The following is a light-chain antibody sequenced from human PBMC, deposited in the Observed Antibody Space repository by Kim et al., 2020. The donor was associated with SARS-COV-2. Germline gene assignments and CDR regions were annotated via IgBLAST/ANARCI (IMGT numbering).Light chain of an antibody. J-gene: IGLJ3*02. CDR2: FDT. CDR1: NIEDHG. V-gene: IGLV3-21*04. Sequence: APGETARITWGGNNIEDHGVPWYQQRPGQAPVLVIYFDTDRPSGIPERFSGSNSGNTATLSISRVEAGDEADYYCQVWDSSSDHRVFGGGTQLTVL. CDR3: QVWDSSSDHRV.